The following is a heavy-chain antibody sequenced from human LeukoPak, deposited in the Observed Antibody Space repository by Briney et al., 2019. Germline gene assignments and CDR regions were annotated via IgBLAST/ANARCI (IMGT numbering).Heavy chain of an antibody. CDR3: ARGSSGYYYWFDP. Sequence: SQTLSLTCAGSGGSISSGGYSWRWIRQPPGKGLEWIGYIYHSGSTYYNPSLKSRVTIPVGRSKNQFSLKLSSVTAADTAVYYCARGSSGYYYWFDPWGQGTLVTVSS. CDR1: GGSISSGGYS. V-gene: IGHV4-30-2*01. CDR2: IYHSGST. J-gene: IGHJ5*02. D-gene: IGHD3-22*01.